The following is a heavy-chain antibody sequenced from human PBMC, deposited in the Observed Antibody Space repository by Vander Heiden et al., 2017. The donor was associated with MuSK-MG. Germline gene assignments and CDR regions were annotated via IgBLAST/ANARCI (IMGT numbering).Heavy chain of an antibody. CDR1: GFTCNLAV. CDR3: AKGATSGHHRDGFDI. D-gene: IGHD2-15*01. CDR2: TDSNGVVI. V-gene: IGHV3-23*05. J-gene: IGHJ3*02. Sequence: EVQLLESGGGLVQPGGSLSLSCAASGFTCNLAVMNGVRQAPGKGLEWVSTTDSNGVVIYHAESVKGRFTISRDNSKNTVYLQMHSLTVEDTAVYFCAKGATSGHHRDGFDIWGQGTMVTVSS.